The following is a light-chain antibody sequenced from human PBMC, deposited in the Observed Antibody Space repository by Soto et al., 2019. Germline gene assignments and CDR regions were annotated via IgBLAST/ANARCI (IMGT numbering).Light chain of an antibody. Sequence: QSVLTQPASVSGSPGQSITISCSGTSSDVGLYNYVSWYQQHPGKVPKLLIYEVNKRPSGVSSRFSGSKSGNTASLTISGLQAEDEAEYYCSSYTRGSSAVFGGGTQPTVL. V-gene: IGLV2-14*01. J-gene: IGLJ7*01. CDR2: EVN. CDR3: SSYTRGSSAV. CDR1: SSDVGLYNY.